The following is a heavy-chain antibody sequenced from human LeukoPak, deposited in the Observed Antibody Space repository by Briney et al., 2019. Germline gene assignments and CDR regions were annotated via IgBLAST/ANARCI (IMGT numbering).Heavy chain of an antibody. D-gene: IGHD5-18*01. CDR3: ARDSARPAGHDY. J-gene: IGHJ4*02. V-gene: IGHV4-34*01. CDR2: INHSGST. Sequence: SETLSLTCAVYGGSFSGCYWSWIRQPPGKGLEWIGEINHSGSTNYNPSLKSRVTISVDTSKNQFSLKLSSVTAADTAVYYCARDSARPAGHDYWGQGTLVTVSS. CDR1: GGSFSGCY.